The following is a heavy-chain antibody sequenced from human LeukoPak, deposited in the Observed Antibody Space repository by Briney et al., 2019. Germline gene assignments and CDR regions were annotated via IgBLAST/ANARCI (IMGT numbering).Heavy chain of an antibody. CDR2: ISGSGGST. D-gene: IGHD3-10*01. V-gene: IGHV3-23*01. CDR3: AKVGIDGSGPFDH. CDR1: GFRFSSYA. Sequence: PPGGSLRLSCAASGFRFSSYAMSWVRQAPGKGLEWVSVISGSGGSTYYADSVKGRFTVSRDNSKNTVYLQMNSLRAEDTAVYYCAKVGIDGSGPFDHWGQGTLVTVSS. J-gene: IGHJ4*02.